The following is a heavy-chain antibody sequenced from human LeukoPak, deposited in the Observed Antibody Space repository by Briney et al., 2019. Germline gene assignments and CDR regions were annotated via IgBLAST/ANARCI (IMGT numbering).Heavy chain of an antibody. CDR3: ARGPSGYHNT. D-gene: IGHD5-12*01. J-gene: IGHJ4*02. CDR2: IRSDGSNK. CDR1: GFTFGSYG. Sequence: GGSLRLSCAASGFTFGSYGMHWVRQAPGKGLEWVTFIRSDGSNKYYADSVKGRFTISRDNAKNSLDLQMSSLRAEDTAVYYCARGPSGYHNTGGQGTLVTVSS. V-gene: IGHV3-30*02.